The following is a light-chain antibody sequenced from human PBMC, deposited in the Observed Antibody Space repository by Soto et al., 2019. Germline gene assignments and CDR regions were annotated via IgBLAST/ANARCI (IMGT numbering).Light chain of an antibody. Sequence: DLQLTQSPSTLSASVGDTVTISCRASESLIGWLAWYQQRPGSAPKLLIYDASSLEGGVPSRFTGDGSGTEFSLTIASLQPDDFGTYYCQQYKSSPWTFGQGTKVDLK. CDR3: QQYKSSPWT. CDR1: ESLIGW. V-gene: IGKV1-5*01. CDR2: DAS. J-gene: IGKJ1*01.